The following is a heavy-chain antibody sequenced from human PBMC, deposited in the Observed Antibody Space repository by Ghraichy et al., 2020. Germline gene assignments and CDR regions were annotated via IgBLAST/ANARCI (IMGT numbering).Heavy chain of an antibody. V-gene: IGHV3-7*01. CDR3: AREGYSEPDF. D-gene: IGHD5-18*01. CDR2: INQDGSAK. CDR1: GFTFNRYW. Sequence: GESLNISCAASGFTFNRYWMTWVRQAPGKGLEWVANINQDGSAKYYVDSVKGRFTLSRDNAKSSLFLQMNSLRSDDTALYYCAREGYSEPDFWGQGTLVTVSS. J-gene: IGHJ4*02.